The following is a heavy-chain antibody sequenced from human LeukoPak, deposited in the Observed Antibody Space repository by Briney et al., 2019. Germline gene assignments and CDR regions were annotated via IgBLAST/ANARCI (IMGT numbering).Heavy chain of an antibody. CDR2: INHSGST. CDR1: GGSFSGYY. CDR3: ARGRSSSWYPYVDY. J-gene: IGHJ4*02. D-gene: IGHD6-13*01. Sequence: SETLSLTCAVYGGSFSGYYWSWIRQPPGKGLEWIGEINHSGSTNYNPSLKSRVTISVDTSKNQFSLKLSSVTAADTAVYYCARGRSSSWYPYVDYWGQGTLVTVSS. V-gene: IGHV4-34*01.